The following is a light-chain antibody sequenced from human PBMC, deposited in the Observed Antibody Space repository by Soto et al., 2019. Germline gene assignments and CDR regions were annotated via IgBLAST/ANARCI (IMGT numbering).Light chain of an antibody. CDR1: SSDVGGYNF. V-gene: IGLV2-11*01. J-gene: IGLJ3*02. CDR3: CSYAGSYTGV. CDR2: DVT. Sequence: QSALTQPRSVSGSPGQSVTISCTGTSSDVGGYNFVSWYQQYPGKAPKLIIYDVTKGPSGVPDRFSGSKSGNTASLTISGLQTDDEADYYCCSYAGSYTGVFGGGTKLTVL.